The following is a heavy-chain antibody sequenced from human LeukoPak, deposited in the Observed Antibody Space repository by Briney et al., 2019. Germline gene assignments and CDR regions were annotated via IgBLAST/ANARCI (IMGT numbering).Heavy chain of an antibody. Sequence: GGSLRLSCAASGFTVSSNYMSWVRQAPGKGLEWVSVIYSGGSTYYADSVKGRFTISRDNSKNTLHLQMNSLRGEDTAVYYCASIKVAVAGSGAWGQGTLVTVSS. CDR3: ASIKVAVAGSGA. J-gene: IGHJ4*02. CDR2: IYSGGST. CDR1: GFTVSSNY. D-gene: IGHD6-19*01. V-gene: IGHV3-53*01.